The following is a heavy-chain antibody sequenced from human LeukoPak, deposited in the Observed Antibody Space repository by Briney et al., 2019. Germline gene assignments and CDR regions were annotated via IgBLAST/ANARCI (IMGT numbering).Heavy chain of an antibody. Sequence: GGSLRLSCAASGFTFSDYYMSWIRQAPGKGLEWVSYISSSSSYTNYADSVKGRFTISRDNAKNSLYLQMNSLRAEDTAVYYCARDHPGSAYYPGDFDYWGQGTLVTVSS. V-gene: IGHV3-11*05. CDR3: ARDHPGSAYYPGDFDY. CDR1: GFTFSDYY. J-gene: IGHJ4*02. CDR2: ISSSSSYT. D-gene: IGHD3-22*01.